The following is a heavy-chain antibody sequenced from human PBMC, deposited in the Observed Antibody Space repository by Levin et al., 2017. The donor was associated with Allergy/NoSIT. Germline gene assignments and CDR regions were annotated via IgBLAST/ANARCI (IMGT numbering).Heavy chain of an antibody. D-gene: IGHD3-10*01. CDR3: ASSGGSVAYIYYFYAMDV. J-gene: IGHJ6*02. Sequence: GGSLRLSCAASGFTFSSYAMHWVRQAPGKGLEWVSTISFDGSNKFYGDSVKGRFTISRDNSKGMLSLQMNSLRAEDTAVYYCASSGGSVAYIYYFYAMDVWGQGTTVTVSS. V-gene: IGHV3-33*05. CDR1: GFTFSSYA. CDR2: ISFDGSNK.